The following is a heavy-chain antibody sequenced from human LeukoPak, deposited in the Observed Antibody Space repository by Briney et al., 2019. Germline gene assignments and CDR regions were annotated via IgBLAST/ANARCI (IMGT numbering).Heavy chain of an antibody. Sequence: PSEDLSLTCVVSGFSISSGYYWGWIRQPPERGLEWIVNSHPSGTTFYNSSLKSRVTMSIDTSKNQFSLKLVSVTAADTAVYYCAREAERRIVNWGQGTLVTVSS. CDR2: SHPSGTT. CDR3: AREAERRIVN. CDR1: GFSISSGYY. J-gene: IGHJ4*02. D-gene: IGHD1-1*01. V-gene: IGHV4-38-2*02.